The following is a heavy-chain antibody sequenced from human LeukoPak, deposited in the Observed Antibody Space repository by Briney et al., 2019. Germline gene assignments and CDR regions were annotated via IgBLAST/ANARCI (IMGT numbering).Heavy chain of an antibody. D-gene: IGHD3-3*01. CDR2: IYYSGST. V-gene: IGHV4-39*01. J-gene: IGHJ4*02. Sequence: SETLSLTCTVSGVSISSSSYYWGWIRQPPGKGLEWIGSIYYSGSTYYNPSLKSRVTISVDTSKNQFSLKLSSVTAADTAVYYCARNQRITIFGVVIAYWGQGTLVTVSS. CDR1: GVSISSSSYY. CDR3: ARNQRITIFGVVIAY.